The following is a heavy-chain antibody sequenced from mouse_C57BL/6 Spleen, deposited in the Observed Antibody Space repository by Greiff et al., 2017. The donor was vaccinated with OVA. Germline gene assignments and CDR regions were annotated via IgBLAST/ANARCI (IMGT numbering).Heavy chain of an antibody. CDR1: GFNIKDYY. D-gene: IGHD4-1*01. CDR2: IDPEDGET. Sequence: EVQLLQSGADLVKPGASVKFSCTASGFNIKDYYMHWVRQRTEQGLEWIGGIDPEDGETKSAPKVQGKATITADTTSNTVYLQLSSLTSEDTAVYYCAREDNWDPFAYWGQGTLVTVSA. CDR3: AREDNWDPFAY. V-gene: IGHV14-2*01. J-gene: IGHJ3*01.